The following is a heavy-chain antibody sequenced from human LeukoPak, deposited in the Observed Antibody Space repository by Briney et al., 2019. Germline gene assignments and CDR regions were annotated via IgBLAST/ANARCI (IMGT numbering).Heavy chain of an antibody. CDR1: GGSFSGYY. J-gene: IGHJ4*02. CDR3: ARGLGY. V-gene: IGHV4-34*01. CDR2: INHSGST. Sequence: SETLSLTCAVYGGSFSGYYWSWIRQPPGKGLEWIGEINHSGSTNYNPSLKSRLTISVDTSKNQFSLKLSSVIAADTAVYYCARGLGYWGQGTLVTVSS.